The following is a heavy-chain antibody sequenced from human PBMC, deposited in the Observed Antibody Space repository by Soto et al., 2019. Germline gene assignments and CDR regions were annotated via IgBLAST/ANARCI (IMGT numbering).Heavy chain of an antibody. J-gene: IGHJ4*02. CDR2: ISPSGTT. V-gene: IGHV4-34*01. CDR3: ARAPKVSGSAQTRPDF. Sequence: PSETLSLTCSLYSGSLSGYYWSWICQPPGKGLEWIGEISPSGTTNYSPSLKSRVSISVDTSKNQFSLNLTSLTAADTAVYYCARAPKVSGSAQTRPDFWGQGSLVTVS. CDR1: SGSLSGYY. D-gene: IGHD6-6*01.